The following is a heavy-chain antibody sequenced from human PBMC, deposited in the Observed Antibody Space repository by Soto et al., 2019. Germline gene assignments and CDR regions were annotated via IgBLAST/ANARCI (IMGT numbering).Heavy chain of an antibody. CDR3: ARPRERYSGSYFDGADY. J-gene: IGHJ4*02. CDR2: IWYDGSNK. CDR1: GFTFSSYG. V-gene: IGHV3-33*01. D-gene: IGHD1-26*01. Sequence: QVQLVESGGGVVQPGRSLRLSCAASGFTFSSYGMHWVRQAPGKGLEWVAVIWYDGSNKYYADSVKGRFTISRDNSKNTLYLQMNSLRAEDTAVYYCARPRERYSGSYFDGADYWGQGTLVTVSS.